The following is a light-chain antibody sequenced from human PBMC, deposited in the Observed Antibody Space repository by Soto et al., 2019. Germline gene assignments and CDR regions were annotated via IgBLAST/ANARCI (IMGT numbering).Light chain of an antibody. Sequence: EIGLTQSPATLSLSPGERATLSCRASQSVSSYLAWYQQKPGQAPRLLIYDASNRATGIPARFSGSGSGTDFTLTINSLEPEDFAVYYCQQRYNWPITFGQGTRLEIK. J-gene: IGKJ5*01. CDR1: QSVSSY. V-gene: IGKV3-11*01. CDR2: DAS. CDR3: QQRYNWPIT.